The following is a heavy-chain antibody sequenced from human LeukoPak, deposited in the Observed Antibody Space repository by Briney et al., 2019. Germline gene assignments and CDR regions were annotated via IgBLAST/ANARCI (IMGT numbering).Heavy chain of an antibody. Sequence: SVKVSCKASGGTFSSYAISWVRQAPGQGLEWMGGIIPIFGTANYAQKFQGRVTITTDESMSTAYMELSSLRSEDTAVYYCARGPGGGPKTTVTTYGTNDYWGQGTLVTVSS. CDR2: IIPIFGTA. V-gene: IGHV1-69*05. D-gene: IGHD4-17*01. CDR1: GGTFSSYA. CDR3: ARGPGGGPKTTVTTYGTNDY. J-gene: IGHJ4*02.